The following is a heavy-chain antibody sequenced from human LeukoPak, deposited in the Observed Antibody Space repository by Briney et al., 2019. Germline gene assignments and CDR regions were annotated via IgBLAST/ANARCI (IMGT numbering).Heavy chain of an antibody. CDR3: VKGGGNVRRYFEY. J-gene: IGHJ4*02. V-gene: IGHV3-23*01. CDR2: ISVNGGTT. D-gene: IGHD4-23*01. CDR1: GFTFSSYA. Sequence: PTGGSLRLSCAASGFTFSSYAMTWVRQAPGKGLEWVSSISVNGGTTYYADSVKGRFTISRDSSKNTLYLQMNSLRAEDTAVYYCVKGGGNVRRYFEYWGQGTLVTVSS.